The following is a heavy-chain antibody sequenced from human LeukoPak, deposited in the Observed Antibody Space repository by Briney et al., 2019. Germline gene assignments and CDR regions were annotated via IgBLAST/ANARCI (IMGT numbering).Heavy chain of an antibody. CDR1: GYSINNYW. V-gene: IGHV5-51*01. Sequence: GESLKISCKGSGYSINNYWVVWARQIRGKGVVGLGSIFPADHDIRPSPSFQGQVTISADKSISTAYLQWSSLKASDTAMYYCARQEYCSGGSCYTWFDPWGQGTLVTVSS. D-gene: IGHD2-15*01. J-gene: IGHJ5*02. CDR3: ARQEYCSGGSCYTWFDP. CDR2: IFPADHDI.